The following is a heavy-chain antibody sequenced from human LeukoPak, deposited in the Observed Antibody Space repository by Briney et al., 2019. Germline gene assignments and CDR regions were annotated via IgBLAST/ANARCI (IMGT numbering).Heavy chain of an antibody. V-gene: IGHV3-66*01. J-gene: IGHJ4*02. CDR3: ARTFQALKARIAVAVYYFDY. CDR1: GFTFSSHG. CDR2: IYSGGST. Sequence: GGSLRLSCAASGFTFSSHGMSWVRQAPGKGLEWVSVIYSGGSTYYADSVKGRFTISRDNAKNSLYLQMNSLRAEDTAVYYCARTFQALKARIAVAVYYFDYWGQGTLVTVSS. D-gene: IGHD6-19*01.